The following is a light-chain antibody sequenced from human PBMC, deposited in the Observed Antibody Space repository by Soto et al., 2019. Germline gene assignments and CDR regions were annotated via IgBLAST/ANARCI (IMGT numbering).Light chain of an antibody. CDR1: QSVSSSY. CDR2: GAS. J-gene: IGKJ2*01. V-gene: IGKV3-20*01. Sequence: EIVLTQSPGTLSLSPGERATLSCRASQSVSSSYLGWYQQKPGQAPRLLIYGASTRATGIPDRFSGSGSGTDFSLTISILDPEDFAVYYCQQYGGSSLYTFGQGTKLEIK. CDR3: QQYGGSSLYT.